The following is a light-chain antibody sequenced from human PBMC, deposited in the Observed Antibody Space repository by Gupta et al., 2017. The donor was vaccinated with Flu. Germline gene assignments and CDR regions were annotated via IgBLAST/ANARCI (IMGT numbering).Light chain of an antibody. CDR2: AAS. J-gene: IGKJ4*01. Sequence: IQLTQSPSFLSASVEDRVTITCRASQGISSYLAWYQQKPGKAPKLLIYAASTLQSGVPSRFSGSGSGTEFTLTISSLQPEDFATYYCQQLNSYLSLTFGGGTKVEIK. CDR1: QGISSY. V-gene: IGKV1-9*01. CDR3: QQLNSYLSLT.